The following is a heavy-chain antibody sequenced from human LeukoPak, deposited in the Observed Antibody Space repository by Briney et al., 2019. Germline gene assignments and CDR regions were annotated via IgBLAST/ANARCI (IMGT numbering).Heavy chain of an antibody. CDR2: IIPIFGTA. V-gene: IGHV1-69*01. CDR1: GGTFSSYA. J-gene: IGHJ2*01. D-gene: IGHD5-12*01. CDR3: ARDPRRGLRPTMGWYFDL. Sequence: SVEVSCKASGGTFSSYAISWVRQAPGQGLEWMGGIIPIFGTANYAQKFQGRVTITADESTSTAYMELSSLRSEDTAVYYCARDPRRGLRPTMGWYFDLWGRGTLVTVSS.